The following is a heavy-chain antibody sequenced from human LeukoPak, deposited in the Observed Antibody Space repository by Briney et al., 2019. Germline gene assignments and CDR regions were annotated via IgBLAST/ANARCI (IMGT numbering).Heavy chain of an antibody. CDR1: GFTFSDYY. CDR2: ISSSGSTI. J-gene: IGHJ4*02. Sequence: GGSLRLSCAASGFTFSDYYMSWIRQAPGKGLEWVSYISSSGSTIYYADSVKGRFTISRDNAKNSLYLQMNSLRAEDTAVYYCARGPPYYYDSSGYYLFDYWGQGTLVTVSS. V-gene: IGHV3-11*01. CDR3: ARGPPYYYDSSGYYLFDY. D-gene: IGHD3-22*01.